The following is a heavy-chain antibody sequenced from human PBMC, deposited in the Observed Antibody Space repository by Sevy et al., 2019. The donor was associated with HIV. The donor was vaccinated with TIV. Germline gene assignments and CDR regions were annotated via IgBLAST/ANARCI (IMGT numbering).Heavy chain of an antibody. CDR1: GGSISRYY. CDR2: IDYSGSA. Sequence: SETLSLTCTVSGGSISRYYWSWIRQPPGKGLEWIGYIDYSGSANYNPSLKSRVTMSVDTSKIQFSLELSSVTAADTAVYYCARGYRSSYYFDYWGQGVLVTVSS. J-gene: IGHJ4*02. V-gene: IGHV4-59*01. D-gene: IGHD6-6*01. CDR3: ARGYRSSYYFDY.